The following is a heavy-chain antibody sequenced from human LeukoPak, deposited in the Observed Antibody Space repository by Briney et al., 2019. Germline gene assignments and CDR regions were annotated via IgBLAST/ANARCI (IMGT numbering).Heavy chain of an antibody. CDR1: GLTFSSYW. CDR3: ARDLGATDTAFDY. D-gene: IGHD1-26*01. J-gene: IGHJ4*02. V-gene: IGHV3-74*01. Sequence: GGSLRLSCTASGLTFSSYWMHRVRQPPGKGLVWVSRISSDGSSTSCADSVKGRFTISRDNAKNTLYLQMNSLRADDTAVYYCARDLGATDTAFDYWGQGTLVTVSS. CDR2: ISSDGSST.